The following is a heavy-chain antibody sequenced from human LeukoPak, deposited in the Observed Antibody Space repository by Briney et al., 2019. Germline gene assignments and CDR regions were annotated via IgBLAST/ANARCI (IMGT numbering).Heavy chain of an antibody. D-gene: IGHD3-10*01. CDR3: ARSFYGSGSSWFDP. V-gene: IGHV1-69*13. J-gene: IGHJ5*02. CDR1: GGTFSSYA. Sequence: SVKFSCKASGGTFSSYAISWVRQAPGQGLEWMGGIIPIFGTANYAQKFQGRVTITADESTSTAYMELSSLRSEDTAVYYCARSFYGSGSSWFDPWGQGTLVTVSS. CDR2: IIPIFGTA.